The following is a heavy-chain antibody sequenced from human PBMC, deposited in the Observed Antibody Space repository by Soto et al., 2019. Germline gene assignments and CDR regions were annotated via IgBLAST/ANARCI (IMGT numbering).Heavy chain of an antibody. CDR3: YTYYYGSGTPDH. V-gene: IGHV3-23*01. CDR2: ITGSGGST. D-gene: IGHD3-10*01. J-gene: IGHJ4*02. CDR1: GFTFSSYA. Sequence: GGSLRLSCAASGFTFSSYAVAWVRQAPGKGLEWVSGITGSGGSTYYADSVKGRFTISRDNSKNTLYLHMNSLTAEDTAVYFCYTYYYGSGTPDHWGQGTLVTVSS.